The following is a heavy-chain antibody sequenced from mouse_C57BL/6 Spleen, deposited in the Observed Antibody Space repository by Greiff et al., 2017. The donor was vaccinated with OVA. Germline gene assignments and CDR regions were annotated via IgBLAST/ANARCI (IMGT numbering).Heavy chain of an antibody. CDR2: IDPNSGGT. V-gene: IGHV1-72*01. CDR3: ARDYCGSSYWYFDV. CDR1: GYTFTSYW. J-gene: IGHJ1*03. Sequence: VQLQQPGAELVKPGASVKLSCKASGYTFTSYWMHWVKQRPGRGLEWIGRIDPNSGGTRYNEKFKSKATLTVDKSSSTAYMQLSSLTSEDSAVYYCARDYCGSSYWYFDVWGTGTTVTVSS. D-gene: IGHD1-1*01.